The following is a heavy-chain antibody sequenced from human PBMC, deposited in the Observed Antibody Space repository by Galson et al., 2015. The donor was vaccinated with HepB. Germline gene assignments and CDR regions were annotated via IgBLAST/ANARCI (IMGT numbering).Heavy chain of an antibody. CDR3: ARDSHGNVWGSYRRRDYYYYGMDV. CDR2: ISYDGSNK. V-gene: IGHV3-30*04. J-gene: IGHJ6*02. D-gene: IGHD3-16*02. CDR1: GFTFSSYA. Sequence: SLRLSCAASGFTFSSYAMHWVRQAPGKGLEWVAVISYDGSNKYYADSVKGRFTISRDNSKNTLYLQMNSLRAEDTAVYYCARDSHGNVWGSYRRRDYYYYGMDVWGQGTTVTVSS.